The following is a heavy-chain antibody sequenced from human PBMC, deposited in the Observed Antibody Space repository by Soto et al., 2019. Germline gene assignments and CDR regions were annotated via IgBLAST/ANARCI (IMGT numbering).Heavy chain of an antibody. Sequence: SLRLSCAASGFTFDDYAMHWVRQAPGKGLEWVSGISWNSGSIGYADSVKGRFTISRDNAKNSLYLQMNSLRAEDTALYYCAKSYYYDSSGYYYGLDYCGQRTLVTVSS. D-gene: IGHD3-22*01. CDR3: AKSYYYDSSGYYYGLDY. V-gene: IGHV3-9*01. CDR2: ISWNSGSI. J-gene: IGHJ4*02. CDR1: GFTFDDYA.